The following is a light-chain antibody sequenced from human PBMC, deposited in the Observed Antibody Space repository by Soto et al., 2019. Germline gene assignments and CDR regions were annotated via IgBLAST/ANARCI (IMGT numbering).Light chain of an antibody. J-gene: IGKJ4*01. V-gene: IGKV3-11*01. CDR3: QQHAHWPLT. CDR1: KRVSSY. CDR2: DAS. Sequence: EIVLTQSPATLSLSPGERATLSCWASKRVSSYLAWYQHKPGQAPRLLIYDASTRATGIPARFSGSGSGTDFTLTISSLEPEDFAVYYCQQHAHWPLTLGGGTKVEIK.